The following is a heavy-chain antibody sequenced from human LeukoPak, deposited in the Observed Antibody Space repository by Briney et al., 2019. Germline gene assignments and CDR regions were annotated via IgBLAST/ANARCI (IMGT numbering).Heavy chain of an antibody. CDR1: GFTVSSNY. Sequence: PGGSLRLFCAASGFTVSSNYMSWVRQAPGKGLEWVSVIYSGGSTYYADSVKGRFTISRDNSKNTLYLQMNSLRAEDTAVYYCARDFSVNYGMDVWGQGTTVTVSS. V-gene: IGHV3-53*01. CDR3: ARDFSVNYGMDV. J-gene: IGHJ6*02. D-gene: IGHD3-10*01. CDR2: IYSGGST.